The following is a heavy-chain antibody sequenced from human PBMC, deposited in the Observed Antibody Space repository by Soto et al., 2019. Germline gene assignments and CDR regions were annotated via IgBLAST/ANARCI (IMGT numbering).Heavy chain of an antibody. Sequence: SETLSLTCTVSGGSIRSDNYYRSWIRQPPGKGLEWIGYIYYSGNTYSNSSLKRRFTIWVDTSKNQFSLRLRSVTAADTAVYYCATSEYTSLSVNWLNSWRQGPLVIFCS. CDR2: IYYSGNT. CDR3: ATSEYTSLSVNWLNS. CDR1: GGSIRSDNYY. D-gene: IGHD5-12*01. V-gene: IGHV4-30-4*01. J-gene: IGHJ5*01.